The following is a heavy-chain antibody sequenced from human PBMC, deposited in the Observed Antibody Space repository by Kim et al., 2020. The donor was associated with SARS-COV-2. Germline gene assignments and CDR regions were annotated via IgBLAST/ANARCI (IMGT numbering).Heavy chain of an antibody. CDR1: GFTFSSYG. CDR3: AKESGSGSYYAWTYYYYGMDV. V-gene: IGHV3-30*18. J-gene: IGHJ6*02. CDR2: ISYDGSNK. Sequence: SLRLSCAASGFTFSSYGMHWVRQAPGKGLEWVAVISYDGSNKYYADSVKGRFTISRDNSKNTLYLQMNSLRAEDTAGYYCAKESGSGSYYAWTYYYYGMDVWGQGTTVTVSS. D-gene: IGHD3-10*01.